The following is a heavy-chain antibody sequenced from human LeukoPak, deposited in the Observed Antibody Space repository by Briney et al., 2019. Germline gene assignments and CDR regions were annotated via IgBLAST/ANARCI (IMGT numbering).Heavy chain of an antibody. CDR1: GFTLSTHV. V-gene: IGHV3-30*04. J-gene: IGHJ5*02. Sequence: PGGSLRLSCAASGFTLSTHVMHWVRQAPGKGLEWVAVISENGSIKHYADSVRGRFTISRDNSKNTLYLQMNSLTPEDTAVYYCARKVVVVAATDWFDPWGQGTLVTVSP. CDR2: ISENGSIK. CDR3: ARKVVVVAATDWFDP. D-gene: IGHD2-15*01.